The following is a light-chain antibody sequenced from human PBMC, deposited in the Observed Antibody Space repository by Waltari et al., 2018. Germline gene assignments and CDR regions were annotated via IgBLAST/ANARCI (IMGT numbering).Light chain of an antibody. Sequence: IQISQSTSSLSASVGDRVTITCRASQGISSYLNWYQQKPGKAPKLLIYYANSLASGVPSRFSGSGSGTEFTLTISSLQPEDFATYYCQQGNSYPFTFGPGTQLDIK. CDR3: QQGNSYPFT. J-gene: IGKJ3*01. CDR1: QGISSY. V-gene: IGKV1-13*02. CDR2: YAN.